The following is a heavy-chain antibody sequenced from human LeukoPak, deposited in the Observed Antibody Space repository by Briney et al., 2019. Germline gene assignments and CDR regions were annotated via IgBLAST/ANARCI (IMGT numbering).Heavy chain of an antibody. CDR1: GFTFSSYG. CDR2: IRYDGIKK. Sequence: PGGPLRLSCAASGFTFSSYGMHWVRQAPGKGLEWVAFIRYDGIKKYYPDSVKGRFTTSRDNSKNTLYLQMNSLRAEESAVYYCAKETPTTVTSPFQHWGQGTLVTVSS. D-gene: IGHD4-17*01. CDR3: AKETPTTVTSPFQH. V-gene: IGHV3-30*02. J-gene: IGHJ1*01.